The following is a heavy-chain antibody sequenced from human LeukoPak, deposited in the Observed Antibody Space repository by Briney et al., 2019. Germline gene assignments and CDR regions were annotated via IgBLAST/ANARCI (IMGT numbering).Heavy chain of an antibody. J-gene: IGHJ4*02. CDR2: FDPEDGET. CDR1: GYTLTELS. CDR3: ATQYSGSSALFDY. D-gene: IGHD1-26*01. Sequence: GASVKVSCKVSGYTLTELSMHWVRQAPGKGLECMGGFDPEDGETIYAQKFQGRVTMTEDTSTDTAYMELSSLRSEDTAVYYCATQYSGSSALFDYWGQGTLVTVSS. V-gene: IGHV1-24*01.